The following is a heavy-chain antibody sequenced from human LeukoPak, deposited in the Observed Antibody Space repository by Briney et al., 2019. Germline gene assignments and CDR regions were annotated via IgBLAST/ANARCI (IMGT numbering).Heavy chain of an antibody. CDR1: GGSISSYY. V-gene: IGHV4-4*07. CDR3: ASGGFGELLGVDY. D-gene: IGHD3-10*01. CDR2: IYTTGST. J-gene: IGHJ4*02. Sequence: SETLSLTCAVSGGSISSYYWTWIRQPAGKGLEWIGRIYTTGSTNYNPSLKSRVTMSLDTSKNQFSLKLSSVTAADTAVYYCASGGFGELLGVDYWGQGTLVTVSS.